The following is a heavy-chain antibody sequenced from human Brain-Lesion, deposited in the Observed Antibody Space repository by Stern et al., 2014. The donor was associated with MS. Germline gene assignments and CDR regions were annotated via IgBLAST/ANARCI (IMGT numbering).Heavy chain of an antibody. CDR1: GGSIRRSTYY. D-gene: IGHD3-16*01. Sequence: VQLVQSGPGLVKPSETLSLTCTVSGGSIRRSTYYWGWLRLSPGKGLERIGRVYYSGSTFYNPSLTRRVTISLHISPHHVPPPLASVTAADTGLYYCARASGLFEYWGQGVLVTVSS. CDR2: VYYSGST. CDR3: ARASGLFEY. J-gene: IGHJ4*02. V-gene: IGHV4-39*02.